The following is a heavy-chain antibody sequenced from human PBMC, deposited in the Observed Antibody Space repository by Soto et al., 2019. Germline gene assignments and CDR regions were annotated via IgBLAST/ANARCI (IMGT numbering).Heavy chain of an antibody. CDR3: ARVERGTATTVVDAFDI. CDR2: MSHSGGT. V-gene: IGHV4-34*01. CDR1: GGSVSSGSYY. J-gene: IGHJ3*02. D-gene: IGHD1-1*01. Sequence: QVQLQQWGAGLLKPSETLSLTCAVYGGSVSSGSYYWSWIRQPPGKGLEWIGEMSHSGGTNFNPSLKSRVAISVDTSQNQFSLQMSFVTAADTALYYCARVERGTATTVVDAFDIWGPGTMVTVSS.